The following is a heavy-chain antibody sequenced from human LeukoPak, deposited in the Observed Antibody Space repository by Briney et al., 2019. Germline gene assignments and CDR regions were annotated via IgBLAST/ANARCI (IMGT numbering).Heavy chain of an antibody. CDR3: AGSRDFWYSSTWFPYVFDY. CDR2: INRSGST. V-gene: IGHV4-34*01. Sequence: SETLSLTCAVYGGSFSGYYWSWIRQPPGKGLEWIGEINRSGSTNYNPSLKSRVTISVDTSRNQFSLRLSSVTAADTAVFYCAGSRDFWYSSTWFPYVFDYWGQGTLVTVSS. CDR1: GGSFSGYY. D-gene: IGHD6-13*01. J-gene: IGHJ4*02.